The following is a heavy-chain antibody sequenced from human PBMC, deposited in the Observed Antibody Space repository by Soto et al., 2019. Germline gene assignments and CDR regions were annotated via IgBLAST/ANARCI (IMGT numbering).Heavy chain of an antibody. D-gene: IGHD2-21*02. CDR3: AREGRYCGGDCYSRAGYFDY. J-gene: IGHJ4*02. CDR1: GFTFSSYA. V-gene: IGHV3-30-3*01. Sequence: VGSLRLSCAASGFTFSSYAMHWVRQAPGKGLEWVAVISYDGSNKYYADSVKGRFTISRDNSKNTLYLQMNSLRAEDTAVYYCAREGRYCGGDCYSRAGYFDYWGQGTLVTVSS. CDR2: ISYDGSNK.